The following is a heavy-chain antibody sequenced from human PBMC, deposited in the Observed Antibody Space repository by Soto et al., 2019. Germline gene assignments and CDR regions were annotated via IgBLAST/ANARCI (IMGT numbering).Heavy chain of an antibody. CDR1: GFTFSSYA. D-gene: IGHD2-2*01. CDR3: ARDQGRSEGYCSSTSCYSYYYYYMDV. J-gene: IGHJ6*03. Sequence: EVQLVESGGGLVQPGGSLRLSCAASGFTFSSYAMHWVRQAPGKGLEYVSAISSNGGSTYYANSVKGRFTISRDNSKNTLYLQMGSLRAEDMAVYYCARDQGRSEGYCSSTSCYSYYYYYMDVWGKGTTVTVSS. V-gene: IGHV3-64*01. CDR2: ISSNGGST.